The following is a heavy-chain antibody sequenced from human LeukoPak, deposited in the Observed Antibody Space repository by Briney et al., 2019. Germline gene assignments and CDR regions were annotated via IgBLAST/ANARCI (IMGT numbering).Heavy chain of an antibody. V-gene: IGHV3-7*04. J-gene: IGHJ4*02. CDR3: ARNYD. CDR1: GFSFSTNW. D-gene: IGHD3-16*01. Sequence: PGGSLRLSCAASGFSFSTNWMTWVRQPPGKGLEWVANIKEDGSEKFYVDSVKGRFTISRDNADSSVYLQMNGLRVEDTAVYYCARNYDWGRGTLVTVSP. CDR2: IKEDGSEK.